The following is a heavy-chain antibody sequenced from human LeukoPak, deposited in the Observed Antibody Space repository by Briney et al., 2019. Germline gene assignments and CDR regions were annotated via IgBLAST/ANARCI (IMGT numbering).Heavy chain of an antibody. D-gene: IGHD3-10*01. V-gene: IGHV3-74*01. CDR2: IKSDGST. CDR3: ARAVTYFYGSVTYDWFDP. Sequence: GGSLRLSCAASGFTFSSYRMHWVRQIPGKGLVWVSRIKSDGSTIYADSVKGRFTISRDNAKNTVYLQMNSLRAEDTAIYYCARAVTYFYGSVTYDWFDPWGQGTLVTVSS. CDR1: GFTFSSYR. J-gene: IGHJ5*02.